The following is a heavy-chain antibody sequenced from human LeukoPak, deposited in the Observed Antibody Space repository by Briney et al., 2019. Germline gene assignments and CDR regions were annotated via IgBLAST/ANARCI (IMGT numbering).Heavy chain of an antibody. CDR3: ARVGVYYYDSSGYYAY. CDR1: GFTFDDYA. Sequence: GGSLRLSCAASGFTFDDYAMHWVRQAPGKGLEWVSGISWNSGSIGYADSVKGRFTISRDNAKNSLYLQMNSLRAEDTALYYCARVGVYYYDSSGYYAYWGQGTLVTVSS. J-gene: IGHJ4*02. CDR2: ISWNSGSI. D-gene: IGHD3-22*01. V-gene: IGHV3-9*01.